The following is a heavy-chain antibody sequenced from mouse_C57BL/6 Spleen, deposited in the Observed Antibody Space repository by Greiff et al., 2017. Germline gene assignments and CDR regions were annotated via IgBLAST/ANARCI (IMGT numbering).Heavy chain of an antibody. CDR1: GYTFTSYW. Sequence: VQRVESGAELAKPGASVKLSCKASGYTFTSYWMPWVQQRPGQGLEWIGYINPSSGYTKYNQKFKDKATLTADKSSSTAYMQLSSLTSEDSAVYYCARNYGNHGGYFDVWGTGTTVTVSS. CDR3: ARNYGNHGGYFDV. CDR2: INPSSGYT. D-gene: IGHD2-1*01. V-gene: IGHV1-7*01. J-gene: IGHJ1*03.